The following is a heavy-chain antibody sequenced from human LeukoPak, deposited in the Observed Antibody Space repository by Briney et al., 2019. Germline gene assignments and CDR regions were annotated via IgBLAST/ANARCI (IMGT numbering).Heavy chain of an antibody. CDR2: IYYSGST. J-gene: IGHJ3*02. CDR1: GGSISSSSYY. V-gene: IGHV4-39*01. D-gene: IGHD2-15*01. Sequence: SETLSLTCTVSGGSISSSSYYWGWIRQPPGKGLEWIGSIYYSGSTYYNPSLKSRVTISVDTSKNQFSLKLSSVTAVDTAVYYCAAPSLTYSWVVVAATYDAFDIWGQGTMVTVSS. CDR3: AAPSLTYSWVVVAATYDAFDI.